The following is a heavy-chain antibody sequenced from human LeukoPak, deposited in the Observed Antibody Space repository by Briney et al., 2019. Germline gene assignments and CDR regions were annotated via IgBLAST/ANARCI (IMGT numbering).Heavy chain of an antibody. J-gene: IGHJ4*02. CDR2: IKQDGSVE. V-gene: IGHV3-7*01. CDR1: GFTFSSYW. D-gene: IGHD3-22*01. CDR3: ASIPPDYYDSSGYFDY. Sequence: GGSLRLSCAASGFTFSSYWMSWVRQAPGKGLEWVANIKQDGSVEYYVDSVKGRFTISRDNAKNSLYLQMNSLRGEDTAVYYCASIPPDYYDSSGYFDYWGQGTLVTVSS.